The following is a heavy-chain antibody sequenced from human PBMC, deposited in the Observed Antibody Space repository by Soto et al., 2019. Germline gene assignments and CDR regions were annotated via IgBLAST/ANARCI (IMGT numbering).Heavy chain of an antibody. Sequence: QVQLMQSGAEVKKPGASVKVSCKASGNTFTNYYIHWVRQAPGQGLEWMGTINPSGGHTTYAQKFLGRVPXPXDXSPXTLYMELTSLRSEDTAVYYCARGGHVVVVTAAFDYWGQGTLVTVSS. J-gene: IGHJ4*02. CDR3: ARGGHVVVVTAAFDY. D-gene: IGHD2-21*02. CDR1: GNTFTNYY. V-gene: IGHV1-46*01. CDR2: INPSGGHT.